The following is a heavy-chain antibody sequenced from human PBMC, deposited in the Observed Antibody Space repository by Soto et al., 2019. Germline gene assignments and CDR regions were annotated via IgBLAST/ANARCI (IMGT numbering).Heavy chain of an antibody. V-gene: IGHV1-3*01. CDR3: ARGGYFDSSNYLAY. CDR1: GYTFTSSG. J-gene: IGHJ4*02. Sequence: GASVKVSCKASGYTFTSSGINWVRQAPGRGLEWMGWINPGHGNTKYSQQFQGRVIIDRDTSASTAYMELSSLRPEDTAVYYCARGGYFDSSNYLAYWGLGTLVTVSS. CDR2: INPGHGNT. D-gene: IGHD3-22*01.